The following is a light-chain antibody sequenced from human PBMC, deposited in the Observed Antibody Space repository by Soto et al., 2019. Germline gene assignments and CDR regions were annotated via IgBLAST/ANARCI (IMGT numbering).Light chain of an antibody. CDR2: GAS. Sequence: EIVVTQSPGTVALCPGERATLSCRASQSVSSSYLAWYQQKPGQAPRLLIYGASSRATGIPDRFSGSGSGTDFTLTISRLEPEDFAVYYCQQYGSPYTFGQGPKVDIK. CDR3: QQYGSPYT. CDR1: QSVSSSY. V-gene: IGKV3-20*01. J-gene: IGKJ2*01.